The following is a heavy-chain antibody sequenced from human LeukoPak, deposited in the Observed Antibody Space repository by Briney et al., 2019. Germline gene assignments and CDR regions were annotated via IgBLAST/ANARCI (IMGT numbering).Heavy chain of an antibody. Sequence: GGSLRLSCAASGFSFSRYGMHWVRQAPGKGLGWVAVIWYDGSKKYYSDSVKGRFTISRDNSNNTLYLQMNSLRAGDTAVYYCAREYGGNIDYWGQGTLVTVSS. CDR3: AREYGGNIDY. D-gene: IGHD4-23*01. CDR2: IWYDGSKK. V-gene: IGHV3-33*01. J-gene: IGHJ4*02. CDR1: GFSFSRYG.